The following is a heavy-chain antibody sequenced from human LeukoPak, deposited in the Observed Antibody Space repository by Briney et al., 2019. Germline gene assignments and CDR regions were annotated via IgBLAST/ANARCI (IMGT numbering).Heavy chain of an antibody. Sequence: PSQTLSLTCTVSGGSISSGGYYWSWIRQHPGKGLEWIGYIYYSGSTYYNPSLKSRVTISVDTSKNQFSLKPSSVTAADTAVYYCARETAGTTPLYYYYYMDVWGKGTTVTVSS. CDR2: IYYSGST. J-gene: IGHJ6*03. CDR3: ARETAGTTPLYYYYYMDV. CDR1: GGSISSGGYY. D-gene: IGHD1-7*01. V-gene: IGHV4-31*03.